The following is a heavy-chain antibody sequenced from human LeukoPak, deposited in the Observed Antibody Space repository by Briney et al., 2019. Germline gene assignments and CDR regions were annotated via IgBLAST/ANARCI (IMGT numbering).Heavy chain of an antibody. CDR1: GGPFSGYY. J-gene: IGHJ5*02. CDR3: ARGRVQLVPAAICWFDP. D-gene: IGHD2-2*01. CDR2: INHSGST. Sequence: SETLSLTCAVYGGPFSGYYWSWIRQPPGKGLEWIGEINHSGSTNYNPSLKSRVTVSVDTSKNQLSLKLSSVTAADTAVYYCARGRVQLVPAAICWFDPWGQGTLVTVSS. V-gene: IGHV4-34*01.